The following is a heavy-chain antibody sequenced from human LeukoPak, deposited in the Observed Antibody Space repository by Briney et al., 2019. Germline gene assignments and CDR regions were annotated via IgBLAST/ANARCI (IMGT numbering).Heavy chain of an antibody. CDR2: ISFDGGNE. V-gene: IGHV3-30*18. Sequence: GGSLGLSCAASGFTFSSYGLHWVRQAPGKGLEWVALISFDGGNEYYADSVKGRFTISRDNAKNTLYLQMNSLRTEDTAVYYCAKGTYLDSSGYYLVFWGQGTRVTVSS. CDR1: GFTFSSYG. CDR3: AKGTYLDSSGYYLVF. J-gene: IGHJ4*02. D-gene: IGHD3-22*01.